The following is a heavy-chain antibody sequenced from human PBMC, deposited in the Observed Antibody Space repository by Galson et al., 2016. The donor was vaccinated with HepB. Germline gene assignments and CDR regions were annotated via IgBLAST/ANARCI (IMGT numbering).Heavy chain of an antibody. CDR1: GYTFTNYW. D-gene: IGHD2-15*01. CDR3: ARLERGCSGGRCIPYYLDS. CDR2: IYPGDSDT. V-gene: IGHV5-51*01. Sequence: QSGAEVKKTGESLKISCKASGYTFTNYWIGWVRQLPGKGLEWMGIIYPGDSDTRYSPSFQGPVTMSADTFITTAYLQWSSLKASATAMYYCARLERGCSGGRCIPYYLDSWGQGTLGTVSS. J-gene: IGHJ4*02.